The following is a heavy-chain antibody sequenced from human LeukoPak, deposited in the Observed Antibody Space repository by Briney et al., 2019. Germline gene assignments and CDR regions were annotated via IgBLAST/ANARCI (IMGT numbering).Heavy chain of an antibody. Sequence: RGESLKISCKGSGYRFTSYWIGWVRQMPGKGLEWLGIIYPGDSDTRYSPSLQGQVTISADTSIRTAYLQRSSLKASDTAMYYCARCVPERTTTGFDYWRQGTLVTVSS. CDR3: ARCVPERTTTGFDY. D-gene: IGHD1-7*01. CDR2: IYPGDSDT. J-gene: IGHJ4*02. CDR1: GYRFTSYW. V-gene: IGHV5-51*01.